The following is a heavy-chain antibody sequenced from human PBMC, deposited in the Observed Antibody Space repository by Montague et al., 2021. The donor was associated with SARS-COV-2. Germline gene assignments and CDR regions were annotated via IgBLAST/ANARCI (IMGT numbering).Heavy chain of an antibody. CDR1: RGSISSYY. CDR2: IYYSGST. Sequence: SETLSLTCTVSRGSISSYYWSWIRQPPGKGLEWIGYIYYSGSTNYNPSLKSRVTISVDTSKNQFSLKLSSVTAADTAVYYCAREGSGRGYYYYGMDVWGQGTTVTVSS. CDR3: AREGSGRGYYYYGMDV. V-gene: IGHV4-59*01. D-gene: IGHD3-10*01. J-gene: IGHJ6*02.